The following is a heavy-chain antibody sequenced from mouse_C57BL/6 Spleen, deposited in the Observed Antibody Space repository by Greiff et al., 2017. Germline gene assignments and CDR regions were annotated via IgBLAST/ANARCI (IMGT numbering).Heavy chain of an antibody. Sequence: QVQLQQSGAELAKPGASVKLSCKASGYTFTSYWMHWVQQRPGQGLEWIGYINPSSGYTKYNQKFKDQATLTADKSSSTAYMQLSSLTYEDSAVYYCARRGTLGDWYFDVWGTGTTVTVSS. V-gene: IGHV1-7*01. J-gene: IGHJ1*03. CDR3: ARRGTLGDWYFDV. CDR1: GYTFTSYW. D-gene: IGHD4-1*01. CDR2: INPSSGYT.